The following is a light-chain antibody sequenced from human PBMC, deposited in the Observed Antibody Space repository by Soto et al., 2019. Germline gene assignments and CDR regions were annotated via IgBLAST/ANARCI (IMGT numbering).Light chain of an antibody. V-gene: IGLV1-44*01. Sequence: QSVLTQPPSASGTPGQGLTISCSGSSSNVGRNSVTWYQQLPGTAPKLLIYGNNQRPSGVPDRFSGSKSGTSASLAISGLQSEDEADYYCATWDDYLNVYVFGTETKVTVL. CDR1: SSNVGRNS. CDR3: ATWDDYLNVYV. CDR2: GNN. J-gene: IGLJ1*01.